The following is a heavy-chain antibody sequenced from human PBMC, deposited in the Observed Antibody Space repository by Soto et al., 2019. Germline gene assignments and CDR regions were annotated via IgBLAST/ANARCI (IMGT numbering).Heavy chain of an antibody. J-gene: IGHJ2*01. V-gene: IGHV3-21*01. CDR1: GFTFSSYS. CDR3: ARRSRDSSGYSDWYFDL. D-gene: IGHD3-22*01. Sequence: EVQLVESGGGLVKPGGSLRLSCAASGFTFSSYSMNWVRQAPGKGLEWVSSISSSSSYIYYADSVKGRFTISRDNAKNALYLQMNSLRAEDTAVYYCARRSRDSSGYSDWYFDLWGRGTLVTVSS. CDR2: ISSSSSYI.